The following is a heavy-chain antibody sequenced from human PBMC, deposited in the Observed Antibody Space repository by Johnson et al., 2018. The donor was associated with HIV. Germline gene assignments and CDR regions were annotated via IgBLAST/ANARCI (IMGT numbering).Heavy chain of an antibody. D-gene: IGHD6-13*01. CDR3: ARARRAAAQSDAFDN. CDR1: GFTFSSYG. CDR2: IGTAGDT. V-gene: IGHV3-NL1*01. J-gene: IGHJ3*02. Sequence: VQLVESGGGVVQPGGSLRLSCAASGFTFSSYGMHWVRQAPGKGLEWVSAIGTAGDTYYPDSVKGRFTISRDNSKNTLYLQMNNLGPEDTAVYYCARARRAAAQSDAFDNWGQGTMVTVSS.